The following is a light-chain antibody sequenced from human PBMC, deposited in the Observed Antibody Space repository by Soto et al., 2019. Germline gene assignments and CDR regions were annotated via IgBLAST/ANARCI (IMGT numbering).Light chain of an antibody. CDR3: QQYYTTPRT. V-gene: IGKV4-1*01. J-gene: IGKJ1*01. CDR1: QSILHTSINKNY. CDR2: WAS. Sequence: DIVMTQSPDSLAVSLGERATIHCKSSQSILHTSINKNYLAWYQQKPGQPPKLLIYWASTRESGVPDRFSGSGSGTDFTLTITSLQAEDVAVYFCQQYYTTPRTFGQGTKVDIK.